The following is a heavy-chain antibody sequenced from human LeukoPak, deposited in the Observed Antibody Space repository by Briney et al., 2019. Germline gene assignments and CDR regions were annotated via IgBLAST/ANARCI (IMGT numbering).Heavy chain of an antibody. CDR1: GFTFSNYA. V-gene: IGHV3-23*01. J-gene: IGHJ4*02. CDR3: AKDGYSSSFDY. Sequence: PGGSLRLSCAASGFTFSNYAMSWVRQAPGKGLEWVSTISNSGGSTYYADSVKGRFTISRDNSKNTLYLQMNSLRAEDTAVYYCAKDGYSSSFDYWGQGTLVTVSS. CDR2: ISNSGGST. D-gene: IGHD6-13*01.